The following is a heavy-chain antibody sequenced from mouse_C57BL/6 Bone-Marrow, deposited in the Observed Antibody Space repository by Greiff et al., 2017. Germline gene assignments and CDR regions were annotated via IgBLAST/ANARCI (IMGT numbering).Heavy chain of an antibody. V-gene: IGHV1-22*01. Sequence: VQLKESGPELVKPGASVKMSCKASGYTFTDYNLHWVKQSHGKSLEWIGYINPNNGGTSYNQKFKGKATLTVNKSSSTAYMELRSLTSEDSAVYYCARDPYFDYWGQGTTLTVSS. CDR2: INPNNGGT. J-gene: IGHJ2*01. CDR1: GYTFTDYN. CDR3: ARDPYFDY.